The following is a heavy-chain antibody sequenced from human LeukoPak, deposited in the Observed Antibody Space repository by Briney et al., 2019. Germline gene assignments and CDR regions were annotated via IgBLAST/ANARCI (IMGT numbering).Heavy chain of an antibody. CDR3: ARGSGWLPDC. CDR1: GGSTTSYY. V-gene: IGHV4-59*01. Sequence: SETLSLTCTISGGSTTSYYWSWIRQPPGKGLEWIGYIYYSGNTNYNPSLKSRVTISVDTSKNEFSLQLTSVTAADTAVYYCARGSGWLPDCWDQGTLVTVSS. D-gene: IGHD6-19*01. CDR2: IYYSGNT. J-gene: IGHJ4*02.